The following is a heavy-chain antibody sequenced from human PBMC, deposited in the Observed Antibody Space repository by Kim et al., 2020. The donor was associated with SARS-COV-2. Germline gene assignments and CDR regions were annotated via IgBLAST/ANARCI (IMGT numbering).Heavy chain of an antibody. V-gene: IGHV3-30-3*01. J-gene: IGHJ6*03. CDR1: GFTFSSYA. D-gene: IGHD2-2*01. Sequence: GGSLRLSCAASGFTFSSYAIHWVRQAPGKGLEWVAVISYDGSNKYYADSVKGRFTISRDNSKNTLYLQMNSLRAEDTAVYYCAREYQLLFLSYYYYYMDVWGKGTTVTVSS. CDR3: AREYQLLFLSYYYYYMDV. CDR2: ISYDGSNK.